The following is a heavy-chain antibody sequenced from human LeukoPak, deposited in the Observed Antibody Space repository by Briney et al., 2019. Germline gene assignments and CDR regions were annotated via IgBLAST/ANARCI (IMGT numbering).Heavy chain of an antibody. CDR2: ISAYNGNT. CDR1: GYTFTSYG. J-gene: IGHJ4*02. V-gene: IGHV1-18*01. Sequence: GASVKVSCKASGYTFTSYGISWVRQAPGQGLEWMGWISAYNGNTNYAQKFQGRVTVTRDTSTSTVHMELSGLRSEDTAVYYCARDQEAFDYWGQGTLVTVS. CDR3: ARDQEAFDY.